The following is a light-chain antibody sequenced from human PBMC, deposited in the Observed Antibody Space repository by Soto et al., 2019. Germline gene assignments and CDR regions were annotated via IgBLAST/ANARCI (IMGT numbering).Light chain of an antibody. V-gene: IGLV2-14*01. CDR1: SSDVGGYNY. CDR3: CSYANSGTPFVV. CDR2: EVS. J-gene: IGLJ2*01. Sequence: QSVLTQPASVSGSPGQSITISCTGTSSDVGGYNYVSWYQQHPGKAPKLMIYEVSNRPSGVSNRFSGSKSGNTASLTISGLQAEDEADYYCCSYANSGTPFVVFGGGTKMTVL.